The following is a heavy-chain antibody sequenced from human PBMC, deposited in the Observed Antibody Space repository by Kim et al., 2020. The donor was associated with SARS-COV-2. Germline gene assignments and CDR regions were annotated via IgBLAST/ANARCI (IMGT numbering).Heavy chain of an antibody. CDR3: ARNYGSGSYRFDY. V-gene: IGHV1-46*01. D-gene: IGHD3-10*01. J-gene: IGHJ4*02. Sequence: AKKFRGRGTMTRDTSTSTVYMELSSLRSEDTAVYYCARNYGSGSYRFDYWGQGTLVTVSS.